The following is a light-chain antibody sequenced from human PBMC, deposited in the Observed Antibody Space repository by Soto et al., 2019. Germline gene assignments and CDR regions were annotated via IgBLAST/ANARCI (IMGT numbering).Light chain of an antibody. J-gene: IGLJ1*01. CDR1: SPHNGAGYY. V-gene: IGLV1-40*01. CDR2: GNY. Sequence: QSALTQPPSVSGAPGQRVTISCTGGSPHNGAGYYVHWYPQLPGAAPKLLIYGNYNRPSGVPDRFSGSKSGTSISLAITGLQSEDEADYYCQSYDSSLSGFVFGTGTKVTVL. CDR3: QSYDSSLSGFV.